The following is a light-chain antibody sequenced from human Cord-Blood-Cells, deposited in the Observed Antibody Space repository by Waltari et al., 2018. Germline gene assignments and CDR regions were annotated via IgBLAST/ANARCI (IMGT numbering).Light chain of an antibody. V-gene: IGKV3-20*01. J-gene: IGKJ2*01. CDR3: QQYGSSPDETTV. CDR2: GAS. CDR1: QSVSSSY. Sequence: EIVLTQSPCTLSLSPGERATLSCRASQSVSSSYLAWYQQKPGQAPRLLIYGASSRATGIPDRFSGSGSGTDFTLTISRLEPEDFAVYYCQQYGSSPDETTVFGQGTKLEIK.